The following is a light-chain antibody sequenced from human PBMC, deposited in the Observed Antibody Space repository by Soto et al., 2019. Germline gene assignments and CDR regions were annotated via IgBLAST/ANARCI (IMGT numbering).Light chain of an antibody. CDR1: SSDVGGYNY. CDR3: CSYAGSYTYV. J-gene: IGLJ1*01. Sequence: QSALTQPRSVSGPPGQSVTISCTGTSSDVGGYNYVSGYQQHPGKAPKLMIYDVSKRPSGVPDRFSGSKSGNTASLTISGLQAEDEADYYCCSYAGSYTYVFGTGTKLTVL. V-gene: IGLV2-11*01. CDR2: DVS.